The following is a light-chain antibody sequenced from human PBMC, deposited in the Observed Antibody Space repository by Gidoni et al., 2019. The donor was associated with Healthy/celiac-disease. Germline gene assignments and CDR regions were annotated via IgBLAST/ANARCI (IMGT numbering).Light chain of an antibody. CDR1: SSDVGGYNY. J-gene: IGLJ3*02. V-gene: IGLV2-11*01. CDR2: DVS. Sequence: QSALTPPRSVSGSPGQSVTISCTGTSSDVGGYNYVSWYQQHPGKAPKLLLYDVSKRPSGVPDRFSGSKPGNTASLTISGLQAEAEADYYCCSYAGSYTLWVFGGGTKLTVL. CDR3: CSYAGSYTLWV.